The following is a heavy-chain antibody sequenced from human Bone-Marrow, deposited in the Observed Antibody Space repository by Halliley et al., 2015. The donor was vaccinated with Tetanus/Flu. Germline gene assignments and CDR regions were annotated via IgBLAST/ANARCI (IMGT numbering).Heavy chain of an antibody. CDR2: IGRDNDGTGP. V-gene: IGHV3-74*01. Sequence: VWGSRIGRDNDGTGPTYADSVKGRFTISRDDAQNTVYLQMNSLRPEDTAVYYCTRDVPNSQFDPWGQGTLVTVSS. CDR3: TRDVPNSQFDP. J-gene: IGHJ5*02. D-gene: IGHD2-8*01.